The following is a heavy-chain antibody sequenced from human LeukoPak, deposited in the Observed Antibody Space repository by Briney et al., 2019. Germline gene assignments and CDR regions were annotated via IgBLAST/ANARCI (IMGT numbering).Heavy chain of an antibody. D-gene: IGHD2-21*02. CDR3: RRPCGGDRDYYYYGMDV. J-gene: IGHJ6*02. V-gene: IGHV3-35*01. CDR1: GFTFSNSD. Sequence: PGGSLRLSCAASGFTFSNSDMNWVHQAPGKGLEWVSGVSWNGSRTHYVDSVKGRFIISRDNSRNTLYLQTNSLRAEDTAVYYCRRPCGGDRDYYYYGMDVWGQGTTVTVSS. CDR2: VSWNGSRT.